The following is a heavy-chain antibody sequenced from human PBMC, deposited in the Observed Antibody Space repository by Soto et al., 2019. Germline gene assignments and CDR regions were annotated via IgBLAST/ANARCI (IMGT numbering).Heavy chain of an antibody. J-gene: IGHJ5*01. Sequence: QVQLQQSGPGLVKPSQTLSLTCAISGDSVSSNTVAWNWIRQSPSRGLEWLGRTYYRSKWYDDFAESVKSRITIPPDTHKTQFSLHLNSVTLEDTAVYYCAGSWFGHQVHWFDSWGQGTLVTVSS. CDR3: AGSWFGHQVHWFDS. CDR1: GDSVSSNTVA. D-gene: IGHD3-10*01. CDR2: TYYRSKWYD. V-gene: IGHV6-1*01.